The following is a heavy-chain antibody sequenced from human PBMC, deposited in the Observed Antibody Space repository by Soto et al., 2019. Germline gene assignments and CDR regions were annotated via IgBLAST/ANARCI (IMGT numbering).Heavy chain of an antibody. V-gene: IGHV3-30*18. CDR1: GFTFSDYG. CDR2: ISSDGSNT. D-gene: IGHD3-10*01. CDR3: AKDRRITMVRGVLRAFDS. Sequence: GGSLRLSCAASGFTFSDYGMHWVRQAPGKGLEWVAFISSDGSNTYYADSVKGRFTFSRDKSKNTLNLQMNSLRVEDTAVYYCAKDRRITMVRGVLRAFDSWGQGNLVTVSS. J-gene: IGHJ4*01.